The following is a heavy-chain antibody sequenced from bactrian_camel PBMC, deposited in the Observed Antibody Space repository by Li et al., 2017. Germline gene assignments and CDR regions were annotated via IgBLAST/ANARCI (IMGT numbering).Heavy chain of an antibody. D-gene: IGHD2*01. Sequence: HVQLVESGGGSVQAGGSLKLSCVASGATQDVGCMGWFRQVPGLEREGIGSIDSDGITTYADSLKARFTISVDNAKSTLYLQMNNLKPEDTAMYYCAARFSGGYCGWRDRYDYWGQGTQVTVS. CDR2: SIDSDGIT. CDR3: AARFSGGYCGWRDRYDY. V-gene: IGHV3S63*01. J-gene: IGHJ4*01. CDR1: GATQDVGC.